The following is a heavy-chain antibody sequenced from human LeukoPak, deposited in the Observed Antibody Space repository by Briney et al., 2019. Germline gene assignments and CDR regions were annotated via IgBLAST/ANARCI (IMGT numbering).Heavy chain of an antibody. CDR2: INPNSGGT. V-gene: IGHV1-2*02. CDR3: VRALRFSQWPLST. Sequence: ASVKVSCKASGYTFTGYYMHWVRQAPGQGLEWMGWINPNSGGTNYAQKFQGRVTMTRDTSISTAYMELSRLRSDDTAVYYCVRALRFSQWPLSTWGQGTLVTVSS. D-gene: IGHD3-3*01. CDR1: GYTFTGYY. J-gene: IGHJ4*02.